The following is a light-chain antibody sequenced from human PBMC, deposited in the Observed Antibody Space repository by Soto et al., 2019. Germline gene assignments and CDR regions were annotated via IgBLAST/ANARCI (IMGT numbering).Light chain of an antibody. Sequence: THMTQSHSTLSASVGDRITITCRASQSLSSRLAWYQQKPGKAPELLIYDASSLKSGVPSRFSGSESGKEFTLTISSLQPDDVATYYCQQYNNFWTFGQGTKV. J-gene: IGKJ1*01. V-gene: IGKV1-5*01. CDR3: QQYNNFWT. CDR2: DAS. CDR1: QSLSSR.